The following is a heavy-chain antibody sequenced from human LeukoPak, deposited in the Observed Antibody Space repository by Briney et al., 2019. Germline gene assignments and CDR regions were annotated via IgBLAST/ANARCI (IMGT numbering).Heavy chain of an antibody. J-gene: IGHJ4*02. Sequence: ASVKVSCKASGYTFTDYYIYWVRQAPGQGLEWMGWIIPNSGGTKYAQNFQGRVNMTRDTSTSTAYMELSRLTSDDTAVYYCARAQGWERPLDYWGQGTLVTVSS. D-gene: IGHD1-1*01. CDR1: GYTFTDYY. CDR3: ARAQGWERPLDY. CDR2: IIPNSGGT. V-gene: IGHV1-2*02.